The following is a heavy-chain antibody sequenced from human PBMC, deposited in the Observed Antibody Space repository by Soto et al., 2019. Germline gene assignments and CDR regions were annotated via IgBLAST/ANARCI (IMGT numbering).Heavy chain of an antibody. CDR1: GYTFTGYY. Sequence: ASVKVSCKASGYTFTGYYMHWVRQAPGQGLEWMGWINPNSGGTNYAQKFQGRVTMTRDTSISTAYMELSRLRSDDTAVYYCARDGAVVEAPYSSSSGDFDYWGQGTLVTVSS. CDR3: ARDGAVVEAPYSSSSGDFDY. J-gene: IGHJ4*02. D-gene: IGHD6-6*01. CDR2: INPNSGGT. V-gene: IGHV1-2*02.